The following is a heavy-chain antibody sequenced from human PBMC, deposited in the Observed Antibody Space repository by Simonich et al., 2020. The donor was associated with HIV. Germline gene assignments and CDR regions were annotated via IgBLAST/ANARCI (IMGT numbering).Heavy chain of an antibody. CDR2: NWNDGSNK. Sequence: QVQLVESGGGVVQPGRSLRLSCAASGFTFNSYGMHWVRQAPGKGVGWGAGNWNDGSNKYYADSVKGRFTISRDNSKTTLYLQMNSLRAEDTAVYYCVRDQERFTNSWAAEYFQHWGQGTLVTVSS. CDR3: VRDQERFTNSWAAEYFQH. CDR1: GFTFNSYG. D-gene: IGHD6-13*01. J-gene: IGHJ1*01. V-gene: IGHV3-33*01.